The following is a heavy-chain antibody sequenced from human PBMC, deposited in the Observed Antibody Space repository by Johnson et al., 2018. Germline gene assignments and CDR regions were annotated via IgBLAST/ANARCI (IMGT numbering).Heavy chain of an antibody. CDR1: GGTFSSYG. J-gene: IGHJ6*02. Sequence: VQLVESGAEVKKPGSSVKVSCKASGGTFSSYGINWVRRAPGQGLEWMGGIIPIFGPPNYAQQFQGRVTITADESTSTAYMELSSLRSEDTAVYFCARGSTTGHYYSMDVWGHGTTVTVSS. V-gene: IGHV1-69*01. CDR3: ARGSTTGHYYSMDV. CDR2: IIPIFGPP. D-gene: IGHD1-7*01.